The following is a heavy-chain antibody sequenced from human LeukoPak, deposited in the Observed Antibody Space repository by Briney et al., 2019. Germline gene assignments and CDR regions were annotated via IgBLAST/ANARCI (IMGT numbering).Heavy chain of an antibody. J-gene: IGHJ4*02. D-gene: IGHD4-23*01. V-gene: IGHV3-48*03. Sequence: GGSLRLSCAASGFTFSSYEMNWVRQAPGRGLEWISYISTTGSTIYYADSVKGRFTVSRDNAKNSLYLQMNSLRAEDTAVYYCARSGGYYDYWGQGTLVSVSS. CDR3: ARSGGYYDY. CDR1: GFTFSSYE. CDR2: ISTTGSTI.